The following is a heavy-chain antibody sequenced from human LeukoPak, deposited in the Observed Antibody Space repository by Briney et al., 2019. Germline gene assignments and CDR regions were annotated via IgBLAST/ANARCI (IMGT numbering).Heavy chain of an antibody. J-gene: IGHJ4*02. Sequence: SETLSLTCAVSGGSISSSSYYWGWIRQPAGKGLEWIGRIYTSGSTNYNPSLKSRVTISVDTSKNQFSLKLSSVTAADTAVYYCARAEGYYDSSGYVRVYYFDYWGQGTLVTVSS. CDR2: IYTSGST. D-gene: IGHD3-22*01. CDR1: GGSISSSSYY. CDR3: ARAEGYYDSSGYVRVYYFDY. V-gene: IGHV4-61*02.